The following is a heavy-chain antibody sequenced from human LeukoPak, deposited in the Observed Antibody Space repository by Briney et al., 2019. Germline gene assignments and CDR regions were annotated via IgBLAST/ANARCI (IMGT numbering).Heavy chain of an antibody. CDR3: ATSLSGWFGPSANH. J-gene: IGHJ5*02. CDR1: GLGISIFE. Sequence: GGSLRLSCAASGLGISIFEMSWVRQAPGKGLEWVSFISPDTRAIHYADSVKGRFTISRDSATNSLYQQMNHLRSEDTAVYYCATSLSGWFGPSANHWGQGTLVTVSS. V-gene: IGHV3-48*03. D-gene: IGHD6-19*01. CDR2: ISPDTRAI.